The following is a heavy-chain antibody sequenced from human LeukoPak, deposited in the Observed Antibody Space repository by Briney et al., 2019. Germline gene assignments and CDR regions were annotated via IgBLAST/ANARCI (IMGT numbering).Heavy chain of an antibody. J-gene: IGHJ4*02. V-gene: IGHV4-59*01. CDR3: ARDRYYYGSGSYYFDY. CDR1: GGSSSSFY. Sequence: TSETLSLTCTVSGGSSSSFYWSWVRQPPGKGLEYIGYIYYSGSTNYNPSLKSRVTISVDTSKNQFSLKLSSVTAADTAVYYCARDRYYYGSGSYYFDYWGQGTLVTVSS. CDR2: IYYSGST. D-gene: IGHD3-10*01.